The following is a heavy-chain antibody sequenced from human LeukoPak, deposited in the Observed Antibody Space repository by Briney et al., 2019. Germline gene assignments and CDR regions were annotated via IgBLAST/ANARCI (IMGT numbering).Heavy chain of an antibody. D-gene: IGHD3-10*01. J-gene: IGHJ3*01. CDR3: ARDVYGSGLGAFEL. CDR1: GFTFSNYA. CDR2: ISGSSDTT. Sequence: PGGSLRLSCTASGFTFSNYAVSWVRQAPGKGLEWISGISGSSDTTYYADAVKGRFTISRDNSKNTLFLQMSSLRAEDTAKYYCARDVYGSGLGAFELWGQGTMVTVSS. V-gene: IGHV3-23*01.